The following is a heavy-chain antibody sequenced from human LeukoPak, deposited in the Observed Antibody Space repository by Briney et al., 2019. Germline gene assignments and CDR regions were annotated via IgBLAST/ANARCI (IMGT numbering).Heavy chain of an antibody. D-gene: IGHD2-21*02. J-gene: IGHJ5*02. Sequence: GESLKISCKGSGYSFTSYWIAWVRQTPGKGLEWMGLINPGDSDTRYSLSFQGQVTISVDKSISTAYLQWSSLKASDTAMYYCARGQGVVVTIMGFDPWGQGTLVTVSS. CDR1: GYSFTSYW. V-gene: IGHV5-51*01. CDR2: INPGDSDT. CDR3: ARGQGVVVTIMGFDP.